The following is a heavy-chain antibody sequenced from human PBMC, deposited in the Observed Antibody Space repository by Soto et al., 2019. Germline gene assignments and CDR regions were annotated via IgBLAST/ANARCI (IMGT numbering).Heavy chain of an antibody. V-gene: IGHV3-53*01. CDR1: GFTVSGNY. CDR3: ARDSRSYYYYYGMDV. J-gene: IGHJ6*02. Sequence: PGGSLRLSCAASGFTVSGNYMSWVRQAPGKGLEWVSVIYSGGSTYYADSVKGRFTISRDNSKNTLYLQMNSLRAEDTAVYYCARDSRSYYYYYGMDVWGQGTTVTVSS. CDR2: IYSGGST.